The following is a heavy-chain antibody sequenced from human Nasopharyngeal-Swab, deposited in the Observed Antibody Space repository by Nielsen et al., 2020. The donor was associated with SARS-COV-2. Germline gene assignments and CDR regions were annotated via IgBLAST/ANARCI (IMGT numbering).Heavy chain of an antibody. Sequence: VRQMPGKGLEWVANIKQDGSEKYYVDSVKGRFTISRDNAKNSLYLQMNSLRAEDTAVYYCASPVHYDILTGSEYGMDVWGKGTTVTVSS. D-gene: IGHD3-9*01. CDR3: ASPVHYDILTGSEYGMDV. J-gene: IGHJ6*04. V-gene: IGHV3-7*05. CDR2: IKQDGSEK.